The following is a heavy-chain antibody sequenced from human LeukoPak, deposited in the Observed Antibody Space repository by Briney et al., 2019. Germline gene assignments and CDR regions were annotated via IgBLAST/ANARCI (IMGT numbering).Heavy chain of an antibody. CDR3: ARLAGRVATIRTGWEYFDY. V-gene: IGHV4-34*01. Sequence: SETLSLTCAVYGGSFSGYYWSWLRQPPGKGLEWIGEIRHSGSTNYNPSLKSRVTISVDTSKNQFSLKLSSVTAADTAVYYCARLAGRVATIRTGWEYFDYWGQGTLVTVSS. J-gene: IGHJ4*02. D-gene: IGHD5-24*01. CDR1: GGSFSGYY. CDR2: IRHSGST.